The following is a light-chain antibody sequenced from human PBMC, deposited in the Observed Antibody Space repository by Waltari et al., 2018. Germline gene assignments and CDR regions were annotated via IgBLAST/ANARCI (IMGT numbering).Light chain of an antibody. CDR1: QSLLDSNGYNY. CDR2: LGS. CDR3: MQVLQTPLT. J-gene: IGKJ1*01. V-gene: IGKV2-28*01. Sequence: DIMMTQSPLSLPVTPGEPASISCRSSQSLLDSNGYNYLDWYLQKPPQSPQLLIYLGSNRASGVPDRFSGSGSGTDFTLKISRVEAEDVGVYFCMQVLQTPLTFGQGTKVEIK.